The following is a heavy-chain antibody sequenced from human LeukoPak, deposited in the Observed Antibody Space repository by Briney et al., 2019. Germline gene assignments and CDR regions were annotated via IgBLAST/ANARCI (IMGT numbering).Heavy chain of an antibody. CDR3: ATSVSIVVVPAANGGN. J-gene: IGHJ4*02. V-gene: IGHV1-24*01. CDR2: FDPEDGET. D-gene: IGHD2-2*01. CDR1: GYTLTELS. Sequence: ASVKVSCKVSGYTLTELSMHWVRQAPGKGLEWMGGFDPEDGETIYAQKFQGRVTMTEDTSTDTAYMELSSLRSEDTAVYYCATSVSIVVVPAANGGNWGQGTLVTVSS.